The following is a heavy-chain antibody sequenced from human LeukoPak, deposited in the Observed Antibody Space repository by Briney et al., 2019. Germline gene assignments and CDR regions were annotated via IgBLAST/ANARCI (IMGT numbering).Heavy chain of an antibody. D-gene: IGHD6-6*01. CDR3: ARHSVGGSSSSGDFDY. CDR1: GFAFSDYY. V-gene: IGHV3-11*04. CDR2: ISSSGSTI. Sequence: GGSLRLSCAASGFAFSDYYMSWIRQAPGKGLEWVSYISSSGSTIYYADSVKGRFTISRDNAKNSLYLQMNSLRAEDTAVYYCARHSVGGSSSSGDFDYWGQGTLVTVSS. J-gene: IGHJ4*02.